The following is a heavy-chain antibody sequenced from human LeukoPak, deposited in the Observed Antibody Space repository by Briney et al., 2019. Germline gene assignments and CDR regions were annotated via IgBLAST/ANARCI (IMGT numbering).Heavy chain of an antibody. CDR1: GFTFSSYS. V-gene: IGHV3-21*01. D-gene: IGHD3-10*01. CDR3: APFRGVSGLDV. Sequence: GGSLRLSCAASGFTFSSYSMNWVRQAPGKGLEWVSSISSSSSYIYYADSVKGRFAISRDNAKNSLYLQMNSLRAEDAAVYYCAPFRGVSGLDVWGQGTTVTVSS. J-gene: IGHJ6*02. CDR2: ISSSSSYI.